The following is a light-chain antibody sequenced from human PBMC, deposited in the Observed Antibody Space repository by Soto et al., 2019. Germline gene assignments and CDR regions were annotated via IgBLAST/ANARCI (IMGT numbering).Light chain of an antibody. V-gene: IGKV1-6*01. CDR2: AAS. Sequence: IQMTQSPSTLSASVGDRVTITCRASQSITNRLAWYQQKPGKAPKLLIYAASDLQSGVPSRFSGSGSGTDFTLTITNLQPEDFATYYCLQDYNYPWTFGQGTKVDIK. J-gene: IGKJ1*01. CDR3: LQDYNYPWT. CDR1: QSITNR.